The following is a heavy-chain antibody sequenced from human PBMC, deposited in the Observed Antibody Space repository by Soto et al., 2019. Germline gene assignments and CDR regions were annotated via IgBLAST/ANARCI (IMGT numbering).Heavy chain of an antibody. CDR2: IYYSGST. CDR1: GGSISSYY. Sequence: SETLSLTCTVSGGSISSYYWSWIRQPPGKGLEWIGYIYYSGSTNYNPSLKSRVTISVDTSKNQFSLKLSSVTAADTAVYYCARDPGYSSGWYYFDYWGQGTLVTVSS. J-gene: IGHJ4*02. V-gene: IGHV4-59*01. CDR3: ARDPGYSSGWYYFDY. D-gene: IGHD6-19*01.